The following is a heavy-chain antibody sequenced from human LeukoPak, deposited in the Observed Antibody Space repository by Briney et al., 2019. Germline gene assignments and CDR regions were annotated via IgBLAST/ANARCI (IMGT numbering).Heavy chain of an antibody. Sequence: EASVKVSCKASGYTFTSYAVHWVRQAPGQRLEWMGWINAGNGNTKYSQKFQGRVTITRDTSASTAYMELSSLRSEDTAVYYCASTTPAAGWSSGWYGSDAFDIWGQGTMVTVSS. CDR3: ASTTPAAGWSSGWYGSDAFDI. CDR2: INAGNGNT. CDR1: GYTFTSYA. V-gene: IGHV1-3*01. D-gene: IGHD6-19*01. J-gene: IGHJ3*02.